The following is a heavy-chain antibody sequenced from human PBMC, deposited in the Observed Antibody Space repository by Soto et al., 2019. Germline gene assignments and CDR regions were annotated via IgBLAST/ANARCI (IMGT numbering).Heavy chain of an antibody. D-gene: IGHD3-3*01. V-gene: IGHV4-30-4*01. CDR2: IYYSGST. Sequence: PSETLSLTCTVSGGSISTGDYYWGWIRQPPGKGLECIGYIYYSGSTYYNPSLESRVTISIDTSKNQFSLKLSSVTAADTAVYYCARVVYSSSKRFLARWFDPWGQGTLVTVS. CDR1: GGSISTGDYY. CDR3: ARVVYSSSKRFLARWFDP. J-gene: IGHJ5*02.